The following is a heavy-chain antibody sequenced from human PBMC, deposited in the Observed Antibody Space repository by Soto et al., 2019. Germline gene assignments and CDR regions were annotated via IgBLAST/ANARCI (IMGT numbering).Heavy chain of an antibody. CDR1: GGSFSGYY. D-gene: IGHD5-18*01. CDR3: ARGRGYSYGYRLDY. Sequence: QVQLQQWGAGLLKPSETLSLTCAVYGGSFSGYYWSWIRQPPGKGLEWIGEINHSGSTNYNPSLKSRVTISVDTSKNQFSLKLRSVTAADTAVYYCARGRGYSYGYRLDYWGQGTLVTVSS. CDR2: INHSGST. V-gene: IGHV4-34*01. J-gene: IGHJ4*02.